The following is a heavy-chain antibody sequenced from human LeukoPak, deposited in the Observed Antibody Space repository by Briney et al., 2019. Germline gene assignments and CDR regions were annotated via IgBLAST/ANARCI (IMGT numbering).Heavy chain of an antibody. J-gene: IGHJ6*02. Sequence: GGSLRLSCASSRFTYSSYAMSWVRQAPGKGLEGVSRLSGSGDSTYYADSVQGRFTIYRHTSKTTLYLQMNSLRAEDTAVYYCAKHMGDSEYYGLDVWGQGTTVSVSS. CDR1: RFTYSSYA. V-gene: IGHV3-23*01. D-gene: IGHD3-16*01. CDR3: AKHMGDSEYYGLDV. CDR2: LSGSGDST.